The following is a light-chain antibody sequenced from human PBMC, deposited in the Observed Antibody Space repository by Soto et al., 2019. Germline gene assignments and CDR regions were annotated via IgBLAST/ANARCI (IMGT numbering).Light chain of an antibody. V-gene: IGKV3-20*01. CDR1: QRVNSNY. Sequence: DIVLTQSPGTLSLSPGERATLSCRASQRVNSNYLAWYQQKPGQAPRLLIHGASSRATGIPDRFSGSASGTDFTVTISRLEPEDFAVYSCPRHGVSPPPFGGGPKVAIK. J-gene: IGKJ4*01. CDR2: GAS. CDR3: PRHGVSPPP.